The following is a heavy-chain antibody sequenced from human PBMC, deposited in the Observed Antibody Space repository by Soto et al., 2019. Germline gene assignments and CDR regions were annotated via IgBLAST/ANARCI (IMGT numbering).Heavy chain of an antibody. CDR1: GYSVSSNSVA. J-gene: IGHJ5*02. Sequence: SQTLSLTCAISGYSVSSNSVAWNWIRQSPSRGLEWLGRTYYRSKWYNDYAVSVKSRITINPDTSKNQFSLQLNSVTPEDTAMYYCARADPLGGWFDPWGQGTLVTVSS. V-gene: IGHV6-1*01. CDR3: ARADPLGGWFDP. CDR2: TYYRSKWYN.